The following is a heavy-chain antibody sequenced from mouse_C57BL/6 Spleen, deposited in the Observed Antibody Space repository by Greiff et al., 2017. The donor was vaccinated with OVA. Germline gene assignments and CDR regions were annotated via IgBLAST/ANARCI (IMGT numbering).Heavy chain of an antibody. CDR1: GYTFTSYW. Sequence: VQLQQPGAELVKPGASVKMSCKASGYTFTSYWITWVKQRPGQGLEWIGDIYPGSGSTNYNEKFKSKATFTAATSSNTAYMQLSSLTTEDSAIYYCERLFNFDYWGQGTTLTVSS. V-gene: IGHV1-55*01. CDR2: IYPGSGST. J-gene: IGHJ2*01. CDR3: ERLFNFDY.